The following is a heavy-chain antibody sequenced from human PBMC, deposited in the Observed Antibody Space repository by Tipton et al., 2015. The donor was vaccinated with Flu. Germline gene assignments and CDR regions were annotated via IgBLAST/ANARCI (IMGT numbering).Heavy chain of an antibody. D-gene: IGHD2-2*01. CDR1: GYTFSNYG. CDR3: VRRVIVMLPAARSDYGMDV. Sequence: QLVQSGAEVKKPGASVKVSCKASGYTFSNYGISWVRQAPGQGLEWMGWISTYNDNTNYAQILQGRVTMTTDTCTSTAYMELRSLRSEVTAVYYCVRRVIVMLPAARSDYGMDVWGQGTTVTVSS. CDR2: ISTYNDNT. V-gene: IGHV1-18*01. J-gene: IGHJ6*02.